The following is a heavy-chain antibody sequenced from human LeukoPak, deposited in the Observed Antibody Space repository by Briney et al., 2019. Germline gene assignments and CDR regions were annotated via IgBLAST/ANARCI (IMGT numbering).Heavy chain of an antibody. Sequence: ASVKVSCKASGYTFTGYYMHWVRQAPGQGLEWMGWINPNSGGTNYAQKFQGRVTMTRDTSISTAYMELRSLRSDDTAVYYCARPGGTAMDRYMAFDIWGQGTMVTVSS. V-gene: IGHV1-2*02. CDR3: ARPGGTAMDRYMAFDI. CDR2: INPNSGGT. D-gene: IGHD5-18*01. CDR1: GYTFTGYY. J-gene: IGHJ3*02.